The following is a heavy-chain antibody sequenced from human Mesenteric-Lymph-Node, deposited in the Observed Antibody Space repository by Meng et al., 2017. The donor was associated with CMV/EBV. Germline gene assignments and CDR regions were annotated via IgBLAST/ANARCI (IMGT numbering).Heavy chain of an antibody. CDR2: TYYRSKWYN. CDR3: ARAVAGTQTGFDP. D-gene: IGHD6-19*01. V-gene: IGHV6-1*01. CDR1: GAGVSSNSAA. Sequence: GAGVSSNSAAWNWIRQSPSRCLEWLGRTYYRSKWYNDYAVSVKSRITINPDTSKNQFSLQLNSVTPEDTAVYYCARAVAGTQTGFDPWGQGTLVTVSS. J-gene: IGHJ5*02.